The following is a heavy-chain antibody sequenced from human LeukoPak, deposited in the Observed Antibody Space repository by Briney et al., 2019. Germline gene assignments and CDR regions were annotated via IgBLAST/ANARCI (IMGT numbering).Heavy chain of an antibody. V-gene: IGHV3-30*02. CDR1: GFTFSSYG. CDR3: ARGGDSYYYYMDV. D-gene: IGHD4-17*01. CDR2: IRYDGSNK. Sequence: GGSLRLSCAASGFTFSSYGMHWVRQAPGKGLEWVAFIRYDGSNKYYADSVKGRFTISRDNAKNSLYLQMNSLRAEDTAVYYCARGGDSYYYYMDVWGKGTTVTISS. J-gene: IGHJ6*03.